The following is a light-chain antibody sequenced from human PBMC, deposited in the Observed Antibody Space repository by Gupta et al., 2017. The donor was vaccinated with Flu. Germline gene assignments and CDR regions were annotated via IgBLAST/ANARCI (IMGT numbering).Light chain of an antibody. CDR3: QQYYSTPGVT. Sequence: DIVLIKSPDSLAVSLGARATINCKSSQSVLYTSNNKNYLAWYQQKPGQPPKLLIYWASTRESGVPDRFSGSGSGTDVTLTISSLQAEDVAVYYCQQYYSTPGVTFGGGTKVEIK. J-gene: IGKJ4*01. CDR2: WAS. CDR1: QSVLYTSNNKNY. V-gene: IGKV4-1*01.